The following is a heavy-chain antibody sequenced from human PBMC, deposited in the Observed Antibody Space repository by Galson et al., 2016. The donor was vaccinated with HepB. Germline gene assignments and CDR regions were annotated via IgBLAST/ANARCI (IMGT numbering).Heavy chain of an antibody. D-gene: IGHD3-3*01. Sequence: SVKVSCKASGYSFTSYYLHWVRQAPGQGLEWMGIINSSGGNTRYAQKFQGRVTMTRDTSTSTVYMELSSLRSEDTAVYYCARDQSRFKTYSDFWSGEVGPGPWYYVDYWGQGTLVTVSS. V-gene: IGHV1-46*01. J-gene: IGHJ4*02. CDR2: INSSGGNT. CDR1: GYSFTSYY. CDR3: ARDQSRFKTYSDFWSGEVGPGPWYYVDY.